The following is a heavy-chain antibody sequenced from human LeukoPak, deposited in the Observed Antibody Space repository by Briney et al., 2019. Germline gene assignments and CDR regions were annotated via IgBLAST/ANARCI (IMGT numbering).Heavy chain of an antibody. J-gene: IGHJ4*02. CDR3: AKVVDFWSGFDY. CDR2: ISDSGGST. Sequence: GGSLRLSCAASGFTVSSYAMSWVRQAPGKGLEWVSAISDSGGSTYYADSVKGRFTISRDNSKNTLYLQMNSLRAEDTAVYYCAKVVDFWSGFDYWGQGTLVTVSS. V-gene: IGHV3-23*01. D-gene: IGHD3-3*01. CDR1: GFTVSSYA.